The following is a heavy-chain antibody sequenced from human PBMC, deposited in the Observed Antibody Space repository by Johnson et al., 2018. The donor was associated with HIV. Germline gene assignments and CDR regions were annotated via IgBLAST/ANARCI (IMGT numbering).Heavy chain of an antibody. CDR1: GFTFSYYG. CDR3: ARMKTARQNAFDV. CDR2: IKQDGSEK. V-gene: IGHV3-7*05. Sequence: VHLVESGGGVVQPGRSLRLSCAASGFTFSYYGMHWVRQAPGKGLEWVANIKQDGSEKYYVDSVKGRFTISRDNAKNSLYLQMNSLRADDTAVYYCARMKTARQNAFDVWGQGTMVTVSS. J-gene: IGHJ3*01. D-gene: IGHD6-6*01.